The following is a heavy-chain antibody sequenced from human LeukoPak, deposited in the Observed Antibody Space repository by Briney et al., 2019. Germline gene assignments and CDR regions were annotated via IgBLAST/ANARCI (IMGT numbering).Heavy chain of an antibody. Sequence: GGSLRLSCAASGFTFSSYAVSWVRQAPGKGLEWVSRISGSGGSTYSADSVKGRFTISRDNSKNTLYLQMNSLRAEDTALYYCAKDRSCTNDICHGHFDYWGQGTLVTVSS. CDR3: AKDRSCTNDICHGHFDY. CDR2: ISGSGGST. D-gene: IGHD2-8*01. J-gene: IGHJ4*02. V-gene: IGHV3-23*01. CDR1: GFTFSSYA.